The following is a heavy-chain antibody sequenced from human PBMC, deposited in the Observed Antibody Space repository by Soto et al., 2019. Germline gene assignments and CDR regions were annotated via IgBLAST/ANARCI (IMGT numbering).Heavy chain of an antibody. CDR3: ARVAFSYFGMDV. Sequence: SETLSLTCSVPGGAISSYYWSWVRQPAGKGLEWIGRVFSSGSTNYNASLKSRVTMSIDTSKNEVSLTLRSVTAADTAVYYCARVAFSYFGMDVWGPGTTVTAP. V-gene: IGHV4-4*07. D-gene: IGHD3-3*02. CDR2: VFSSGST. J-gene: IGHJ6*02. CDR1: GGAISSYY.